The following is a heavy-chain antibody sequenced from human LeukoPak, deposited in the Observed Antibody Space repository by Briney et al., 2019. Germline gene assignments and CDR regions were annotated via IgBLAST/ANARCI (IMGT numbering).Heavy chain of an antibody. CDR3: ARGADGVSSNSRGWFDP. CDR2: ISTSSSYI. CDR1: GFTFSSYS. V-gene: IGHV3-21*01. J-gene: IGHJ5*02. Sequence: PGGSLRLSCTASGFTFSSYSMNWVRQAPGKGLEWGSSISTSSSYIYYADSVKGRFTISRDNARNSLYLQMNTLRAEDTAVYSCARGADGVSSNSRGWFDPWGQGTLVTVSS. D-gene: IGHD2-15*01.